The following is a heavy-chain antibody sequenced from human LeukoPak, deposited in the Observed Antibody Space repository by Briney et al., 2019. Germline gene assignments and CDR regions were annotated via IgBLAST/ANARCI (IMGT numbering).Heavy chain of an antibody. J-gene: IGHJ4*02. CDR3: ARVTVGYYYGSGSYYQYYFDY. CDR1: GGSISSSSYY. Sequence: SETLSLTCTVSGGSISSSSYYWSWIRQPPGKGLEWIGYIYYSGSTNYNPSLKSRVTISVDTSKNQFSLKLSSVTAADTAVYYCARVTVGYYYGSGSYYQYYFDYWGQGTLVTVSS. CDR2: IYYSGST. D-gene: IGHD3-10*01. V-gene: IGHV4-61*01.